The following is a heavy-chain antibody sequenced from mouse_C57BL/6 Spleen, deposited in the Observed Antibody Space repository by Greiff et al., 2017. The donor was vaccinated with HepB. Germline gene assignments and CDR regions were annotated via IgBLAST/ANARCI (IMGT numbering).Heavy chain of an antibody. CDR1: GFSLTSYG. Sequence: QVQLKQSGPGLVAPSQSLSITCTVSGFSLTSYGVHWVRQPPGKGLEWLVVIWSDGSTTYNSALKSRLSISKDNSKSQVFLKMNSLQTDDTAMYYCARSSPYGSSPYYAMDYWGQGTSVTVSS. D-gene: IGHD1-1*01. V-gene: IGHV2-6*03. CDR3: ARSSPYGSSPYYAMDY. J-gene: IGHJ4*01. CDR2: IWSDGST.